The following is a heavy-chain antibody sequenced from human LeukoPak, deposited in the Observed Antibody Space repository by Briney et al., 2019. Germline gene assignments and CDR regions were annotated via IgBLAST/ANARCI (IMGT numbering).Heavy chain of an antibody. CDR1: GYTFTGYY. Sequence: GASVKVSCKASGYTFTGYYMHWVRQAPGQGLEWMGWISPNSGDTDIAQKFQGRVAMTRDTSTATSYMEVDSLTSDDTAVYYCARESACGTTNCLAPADWLDPWGQGTLVIVSS. J-gene: IGHJ5*02. D-gene: IGHD2-2*01. V-gene: IGHV1-2*02. CDR2: ISPNSGDT. CDR3: ARESACGTTNCLAPADWLDP.